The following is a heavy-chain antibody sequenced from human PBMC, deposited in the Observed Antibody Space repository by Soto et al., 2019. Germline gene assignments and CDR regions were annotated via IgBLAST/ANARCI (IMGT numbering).Heavy chain of an antibody. Sequence: SETLSLTCTVSGGSISSSSYYWGWIRQPPGKGLEWIGYIYYSGSTYYNPSLKSRVTISVDTSKNQFSLKLSSVTAADTAVYYCAREYYYGSGPWYDIDNWGQGTLVTVSS. CDR2: IYYSGST. D-gene: IGHD3-10*01. CDR1: GGSISSSSYY. V-gene: IGHV4-31*03. CDR3: AREYYYGSGPWYDIDN. J-gene: IGHJ4*02.